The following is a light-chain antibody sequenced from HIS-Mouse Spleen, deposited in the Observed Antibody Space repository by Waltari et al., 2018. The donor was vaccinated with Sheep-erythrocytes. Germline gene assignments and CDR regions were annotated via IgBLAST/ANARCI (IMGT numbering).Light chain of an antibody. V-gene: IGLV1-44*01. J-gene: IGLJ2*01. Sequence: QSVLTQPPSASGTPGQRVTLSCSGSSSNIGSNTVNWYQQLPGTAPKLLIYSNNQRPSGVPDRFSGSKSGTSASLAISWLQSEDEADYYCAAWDDSLNGVVFGGGTKLTVL. CDR3: AAWDDSLNGVV. CDR1: SSNIGSNT. CDR2: SNN.